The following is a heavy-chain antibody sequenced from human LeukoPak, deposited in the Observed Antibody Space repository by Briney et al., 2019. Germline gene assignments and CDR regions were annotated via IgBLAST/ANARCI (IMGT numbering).Heavy chain of an antibody. CDR2: IYPGDSDT. D-gene: IGHD6-19*01. CDR3: AAAGIAVAHANDAFDI. V-gene: IGHV5-51*01. CDR1: GYSFTSYW. J-gene: IGHJ3*02. Sequence: GESLKISCKGSGYSFTSYWIGWVRQVPGKGLEWMGIIYPGDSDTRYSLSFQGQVTISADKSISTAYLQWSSLKASDTAMYYCAAAGIAVAHANDAFDIWGQGTMVTVSS.